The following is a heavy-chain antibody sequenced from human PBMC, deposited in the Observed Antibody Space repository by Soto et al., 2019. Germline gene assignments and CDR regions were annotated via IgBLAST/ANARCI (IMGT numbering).Heavy chain of an antibody. CDR1: GFTVSSNY. J-gene: IGHJ6*02. CDR3: ARELTGTTLGYYYYYGMDV. CDR2: IYSGGST. V-gene: IGHV3-66*01. Sequence: GGSLRLSCAASGFTVSSNYMSWVRQAPGKGLEWVSVIYSGGSTYYADSVKGRFTISRDNSKNTLYLQMNSLRAEDTAVYYCARELTGTTLGYYYYYGMDVWGQGTTVTVSS. D-gene: IGHD1-7*01.